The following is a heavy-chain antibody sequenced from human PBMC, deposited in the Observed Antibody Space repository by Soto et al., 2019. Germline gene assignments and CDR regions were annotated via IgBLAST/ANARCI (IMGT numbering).Heavy chain of an antibody. Sequence: SETLSLTCTVSNGSISTYYRTWVRQPPGKGLEWIGYVYYSGSSNYNPSLKSRVGMSIDTSKNQFSLELMSVTAADTATYYCVRDYLLAGFDTWGQGILVTVSS. V-gene: IGHV4-59*01. CDR3: VRDYLLAGFDT. D-gene: IGHD6-19*01. J-gene: IGHJ5*02. CDR2: VYYSGSS. CDR1: NGSISTYY.